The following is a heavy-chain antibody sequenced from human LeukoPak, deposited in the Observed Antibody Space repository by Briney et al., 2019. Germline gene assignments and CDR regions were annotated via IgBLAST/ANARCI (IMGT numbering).Heavy chain of an antibody. CDR1: GFTFRSYG. V-gene: IGHV3-23*01. CDR2: ISGSGGST. D-gene: IGHD3-22*01. J-gene: IGHJ4*02. Sequence: PGGSLRLSCAASGFTFRSYGMSWVRQAPGKGLEWVSTISGSGGSTYYADSVKGRFTISRDNSKNTLYLQMNSLRAEDTAVYYCAKGGLNYYDSSGPIIWGQGTLVTVSS. CDR3: AKGGLNYYDSSGPII.